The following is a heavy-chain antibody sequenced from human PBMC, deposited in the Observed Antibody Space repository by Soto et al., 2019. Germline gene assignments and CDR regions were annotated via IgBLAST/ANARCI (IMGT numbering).Heavy chain of an antibody. Sequence: SLRLSCAASGFTVSSNYMSWVRQAPGKGLEWVSVIYSGGSTYYADSVKGRFTISRDNSKNTLYLQMNSLRAEDTAVYYCARDRIAVAGNPEYFQHWGQGTLVTVSS. CDR3: ARDRIAVAGNPEYFQH. J-gene: IGHJ1*01. CDR1: GFTVSSNY. V-gene: IGHV3-66*01. CDR2: IYSGGST. D-gene: IGHD6-19*01.